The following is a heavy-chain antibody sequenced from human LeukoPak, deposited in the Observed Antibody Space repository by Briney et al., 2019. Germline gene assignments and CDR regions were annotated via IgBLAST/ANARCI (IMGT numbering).Heavy chain of an antibody. J-gene: IGHJ6*03. CDR2: IIPIFGTA. Sequence: SVKVSCKASGGTFSSYAISWVRQAPGQGLEWMGGIIPIFGTANYAQKFQGRVTITTDESTSTAYMGLSSLRSEDTAVYYCASPEQLERDYYYMDVWGKGTTVTVSS. D-gene: IGHD6-6*01. CDR3: ASPEQLERDYYYMDV. CDR1: GGTFSSYA. V-gene: IGHV1-69*05.